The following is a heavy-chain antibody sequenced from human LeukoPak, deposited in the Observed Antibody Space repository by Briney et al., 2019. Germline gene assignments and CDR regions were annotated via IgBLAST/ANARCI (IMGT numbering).Heavy chain of an antibody. Sequence: GGSLRLSCAGYGFTFSRNCMHWVRQAPGQGLEWVAGIANDGSRKHYADSVKGRFTISRDNSKNTMYLQMDSLRAEETAFYYYAKDEGSYGLDFWGQGVLVTVSP. CDR2: IANDGSRK. CDR3: AKDEGSYGLDF. D-gene: IGHD4-17*01. CDR1: GFTFSRNC. J-gene: IGHJ4*02. V-gene: IGHV3-30*18.